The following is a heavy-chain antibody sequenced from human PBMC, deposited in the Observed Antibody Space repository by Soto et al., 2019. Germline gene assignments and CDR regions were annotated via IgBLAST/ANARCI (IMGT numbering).Heavy chain of an antibody. V-gene: IGHV1-3*01. J-gene: IGHJ4*02. Sequence: QFQLVQSGAEVKKPGASVTVSCKASGYSFTSYVMEWVRPAPGQRLEWMGWINAGNGNTNYSQKFQGRVTITRDTSANTAYMDLSSLRSEDTAVYYCARSAPPIDYWGQGTLVTVSS. CDR2: INAGNGNT. CDR1: GYSFTSYV. CDR3: ARSAPPIDY.